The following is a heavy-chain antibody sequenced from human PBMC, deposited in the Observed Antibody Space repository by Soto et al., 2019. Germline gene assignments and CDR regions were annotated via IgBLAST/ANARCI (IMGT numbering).Heavy chain of an antibody. V-gene: IGHV4-59*01. Sequence: PSETLSLTCTVSGGSISSYYWSWIRQPPGKGLEWIGYIYYSGSTNYNPSLKSRVTISVDTSKNQFSLKLSSVTAADTAVYYCARVSPLPPPPSNYFTDWAFGGKGPTVTVSS. CDR1: GGSISSYY. J-gene: IGHJ6*04. D-gene: IGHD1-7*01. CDR2: IYYSGST. CDR3: ARVSPLPPPPSNYFTDWAF.